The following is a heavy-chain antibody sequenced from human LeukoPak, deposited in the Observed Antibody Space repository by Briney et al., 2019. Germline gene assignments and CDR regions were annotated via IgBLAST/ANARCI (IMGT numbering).Heavy chain of an antibody. CDR2: ITGSGGNT. D-gene: IGHD3-9*01. CDR3: AKWGDFDVLTGYYVPDF. V-gene: IGHV3-23*01. Sequence: PGGSLRLSCAASGFTFSNYAMSWVRQAPGKGLEWVSAITGSGGNTYYADSVKGRFTIPRDNSKNTLYLQMNSLRDEDTAVYYCAKWGDFDVLTGYYVPDFWGQGTLVTVSS. J-gene: IGHJ4*02. CDR1: GFTFSNYA.